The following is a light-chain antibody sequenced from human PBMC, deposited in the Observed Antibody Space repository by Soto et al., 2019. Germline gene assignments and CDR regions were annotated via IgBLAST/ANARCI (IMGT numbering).Light chain of an antibody. CDR1: SSDVGGYNY. J-gene: IGLJ3*02. CDR3: SSYTSSSTGV. CDR2: DVS. V-gene: IGLV2-14*01. Sequence: QSALTQPASVSGSPGQSITISCTGTSSDVGGYNYVSWYQQHPGKAPKLMIYDVSNRPSGVSNRFSGSKSGNTASLTISGLQAGDEAYYYCSSYTSSSTGVFGGGTKLTVL.